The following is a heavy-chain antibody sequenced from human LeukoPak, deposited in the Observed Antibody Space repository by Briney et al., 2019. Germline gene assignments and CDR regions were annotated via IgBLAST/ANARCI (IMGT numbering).Heavy chain of an antibody. D-gene: IGHD1-26*01. V-gene: IGHV7-4-1*02. Sequence: GASVKVSCKASGYTFTSYAMNWVRQAPGQGLEWMGWINTNTGNPTYAQGFTGRFVFSLDTSVSTAYLQISSLKAEDTAVYYCAREGWSPGSYSFNYYYYMDVWGKGTTVTISS. CDR1: GYTFTSYA. CDR2: INTNTGNP. CDR3: AREGWSPGSYSFNYYYYMDV. J-gene: IGHJ6*03.